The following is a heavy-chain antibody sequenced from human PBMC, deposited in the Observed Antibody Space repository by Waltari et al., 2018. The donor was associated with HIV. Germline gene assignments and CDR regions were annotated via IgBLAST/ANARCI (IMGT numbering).Heavy chain of an antibody. V-gene: IGHV4-59*08. CDR3: ARLRDGDYVN. CDR1: GGSISSYY. D-gene: IGHD4-17*01. CDR2: IYYSGRT. J-gene: IGHJ4*02. Sequence: QVQLQESGPGLVKPSETLSLTCTVSGGSISSYYWSWIRQPPGKGLEWIGFIYYSGRTNYNPSLKSRVTISVDTSKTQFSLKLSSVTAADTAVYYCARLRDGDYVNWGQGTLVTVSS.